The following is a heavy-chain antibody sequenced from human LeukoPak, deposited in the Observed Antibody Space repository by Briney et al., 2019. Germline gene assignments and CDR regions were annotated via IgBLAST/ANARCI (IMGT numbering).Heavy chain of an antibody. CDR1: GFTFSSYA. V-gene: IGHV3-23*01. Sequence: PGGSLRLSCAASGFTFSSYAMSWVRQAPGKGLEWVSAISGSGGSTYYADSVKGRFTISRDNSKNTLYLQMNSLRAEGTAVYYCAKWVYGSGSYYNAMGVFDPWGQGTLVTVSS. CDR3: AKWVYGSGSYYNAMGVFDP. D-gene: IGHD3-10*01. J-gene: IGHJ5*02. CDR2: ISGSGGST.